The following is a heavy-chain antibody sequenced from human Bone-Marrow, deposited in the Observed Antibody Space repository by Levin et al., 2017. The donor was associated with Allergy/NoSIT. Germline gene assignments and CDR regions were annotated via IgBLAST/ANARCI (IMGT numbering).Heavy chain of an antibody. J-gene: IGHJ3*01. Sequence: SETLSLTCTVSGDSINNYYWSWIRQSPGQGLEWIGYIYNSGTPKYNPSLKSRLTISMDASKNQLSLRQRSVTAADTAVYYCARHKFNVDGDGDAFDVWGQGTMVTVSS. CDR2: IYNSGTP. V-gene: IGHV4-59*08. CDR3: ARHKFNVDGDGDAFDV. CDR1: GDSINNYY. D-gene: IGHD2-21*01.